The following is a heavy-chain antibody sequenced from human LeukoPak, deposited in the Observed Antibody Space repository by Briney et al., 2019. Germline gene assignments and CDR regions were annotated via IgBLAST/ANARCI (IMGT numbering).Heavy chain of an antibody. Sequence: HPGRSLRLSCAASGFTFTTYGMHWLRQAPGKGLEWVAVIWSDGSNKYYADSVKGRFTISRDNSKNTLYLQMNSLRAEDTAVYYCARGGLPAFAYDYWGQGTLVTVSS. J-gene: IGHJ4*02. CDR3: ARGGLPAFAYDY. CDR2: IWSDGSNK. CDR1: GFTFTTYG. V-gene: IGHV3-33*01. D-gene: IGHD3-10*01.